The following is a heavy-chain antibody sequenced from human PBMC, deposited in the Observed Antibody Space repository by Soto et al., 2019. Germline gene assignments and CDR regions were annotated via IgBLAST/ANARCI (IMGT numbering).Heavy chain of an antibody. CDR1: GASVSSSSYY. Sequence: ETLSLTCTVSGASVSSSSYYGAWVRQAPEKGLEWIGAISYGGYTYRNPSLRSRVTIFVDTSRSQFSLDLTSVTAADTAIYYCARHRRETGTYAQPLDSWGQGTLVTVSS. CDR2: ISYGGYT. CDR3: ARHRRETGTYAQPLDS. D-gene: IGHD1-1*01. J-gene: IGHJ4*02. V-gene: IGHV4-39*01.